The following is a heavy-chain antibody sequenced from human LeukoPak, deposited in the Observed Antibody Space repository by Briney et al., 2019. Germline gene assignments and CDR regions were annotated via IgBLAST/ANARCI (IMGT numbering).Heavy chain of an antibody. D-gene: IGHD6-6*01. V-gene: IGHV5-51*01. CDR3: ARSEYSSSGGYCYGMDV. J-gene: IGHJ6*02. Sequence: GESLKISCKGSGYSFTSYWIGWVRQMPGKGLEWMGIIYPGDSDTRYSPSFQGQVTISADKSISTAYLQWSSLKASDTAMYYCARSEYSSSGGYCYGMDVWGQGTTVTVSS. CDR1: GYSFTSYW. CDR2: IYPGDSDT.